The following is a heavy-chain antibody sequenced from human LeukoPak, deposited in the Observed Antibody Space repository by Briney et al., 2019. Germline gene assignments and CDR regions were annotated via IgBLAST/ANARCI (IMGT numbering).Heavy chain of an antibody. V-gene: IGHV3-48*01. CDR1: GFTFSSYS. Sequence: HPGGSLRLSCAASGFTFSSYSMNWVRQAPGKGLEWVSYISSSSSTIYYADSVKGRFTISRDNSKNTLYLQMNSLRAEDTAVYYCAKYYYGRPDYWGQGTLVTVSS. CDR2: ISSSSSTI. CDR3: AKYYYGRPDY. D-gene: IGHD3-16*01. J-gene: IGHJ4*02.